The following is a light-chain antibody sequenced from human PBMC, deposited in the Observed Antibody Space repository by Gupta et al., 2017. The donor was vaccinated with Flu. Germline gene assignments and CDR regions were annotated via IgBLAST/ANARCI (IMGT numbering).Light chain of an antibody. J-gene: IGKJ2*02. Sequence: DIQMTQFPSTLSASVGDRGTITCRASQSLSSLLAWYQQEPRKAPKILIYKTSSLKTGVPSRLRGSGSGTEFTRPRNSVKADDSETHDCQCQRTFGQGTKMEIK. CDR1: QSLSSL. V-gene: IGKV1-5*03. CDR2: KTS. CDR3: QCQRT.